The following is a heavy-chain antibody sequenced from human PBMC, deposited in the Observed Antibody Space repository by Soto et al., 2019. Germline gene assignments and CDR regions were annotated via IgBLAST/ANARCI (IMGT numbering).Heavy chain of an antibody. D-gene: IGHD3-9*01. J-gene: IGHJ3*02. CDR3: SFFADISTVSDAFDI. Sequence: GRSPRISCAASGLTFSDYYMSWIRQAPGKVLEWISYIGYSSSYTNYAGSVKGRFTISRDNAKNSLYLQMNSLRAEDTAVYYYSFFADISTVSDAFDIWGQGTMVIGS. CDR1: GLTFSDYY. V-gene: IGHV3-11*03. CDR2: IGYSSSYT.